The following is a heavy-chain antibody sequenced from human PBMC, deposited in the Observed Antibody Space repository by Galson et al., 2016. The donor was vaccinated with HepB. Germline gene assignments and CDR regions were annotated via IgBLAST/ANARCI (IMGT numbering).Heavy chain of an antibody. Sequence: SLRLSCAASGFTFSSYTMNWVRQAPGKGLEWVSSISGSGNSIYNADLVKGRFTIPRDNTKNSLYLQMNSLRADDTAVYYCARAPTMITFGGLIVGDLDYWGQGTLVTVSS. V-gene: IGHV3-21*01. CDR1: GFTFSSYT. CDR3: ARAPTMITFGGLIVGDLDY. D-gene: IGHD3-16*02. J-gene: IGHJ4*02. CDR2: ISGSGNSI.